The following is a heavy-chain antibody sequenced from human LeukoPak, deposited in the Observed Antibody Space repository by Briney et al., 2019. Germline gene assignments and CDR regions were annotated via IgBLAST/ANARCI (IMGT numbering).Heavy chain of an antibody. D-gene: IGHD1-26*01. V-gene: IGHV3-23*01. Sequence: GGSLRLSCAASGFTFSSYAMSWVRQAPGKGLEWVSAISGSGVSTYYADSVKGRFTISRDNSKNTLYLQMNSLRAEDTAVYYCAKAVGATLSFDYWGQGTLVTVSS. CDR1: GFTFSSYA. CDR2: ISGSGVST. CDR3: AKAVGATLSFDY. J-gene: IGHJ4*02.